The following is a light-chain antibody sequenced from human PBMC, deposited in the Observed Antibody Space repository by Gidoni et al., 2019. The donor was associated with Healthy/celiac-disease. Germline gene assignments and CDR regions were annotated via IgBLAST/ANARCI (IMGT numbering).Light chain of an antibody. CDR2: GAS. CDR3: QQYNNWPLT. CDR1: QSVSSN. Sequence: EIVMTQSPATLSVSPGERATFSCRASQSVSSNLAWYQQTPGQAPRLLIYGASHRATSIPARFSGGGSGTEFTLTISSLQSGDVAVYYCQQYNNWPLTFGGGTKVEIK. J-gene: IGKJ4*01. V-gene: IGKV3-15*01.